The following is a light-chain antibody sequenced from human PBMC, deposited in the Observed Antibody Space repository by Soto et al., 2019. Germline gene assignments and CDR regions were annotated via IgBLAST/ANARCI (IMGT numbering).Light chain of an antibody. CDR3: QQRSSWQFS. J-gene: IGKJ3*01. CDR2: DAS. V-gene: IGKV3-11*01. Sequence: EIVLTQSPATLSLSPGERATLSCRASQSVSNSLAWYQQKSGQAPRLLIYDASNRATGIPARFSGSGSGTDFTLTISSLDPEDFAVYYCQQRSSWQFSFGPGTKVDIK. CDR1: QSVSNS.